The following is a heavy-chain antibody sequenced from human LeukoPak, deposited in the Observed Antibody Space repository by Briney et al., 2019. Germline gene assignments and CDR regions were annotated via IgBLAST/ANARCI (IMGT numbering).Heavy chain of an antibody. D-gene: IGHD2-2*01. CDR1: GGSINEYY. J-gene: IGHJ5*01. V-gene: IGHV4-59*01. Sequence: SETLSLTCTVSGGSINEYYWSWIRQPPGKGLEWIGYINYSGSTNYNPSLKSRVTISVDTSKNQFSLILGSVTTADTAVYYCARQEVIVVPPAANWFDSWGQGTLVTVSS. CDR3: ARQEVIVVPPAANWFDS. CDR2: INYSGST.